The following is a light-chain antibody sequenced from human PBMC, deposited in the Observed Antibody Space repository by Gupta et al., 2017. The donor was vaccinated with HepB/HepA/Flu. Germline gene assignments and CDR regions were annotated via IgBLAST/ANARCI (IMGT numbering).Light chain of an antibody. CDR2: DNS. CDR1: SSNIGAGYD. Sequence: QSVLTQPPSVSGAPGQRVTISCTGSSSNIGAGYDVHWYQPLPGTAPKLLIYDNSNRPSGVPDRFSGSKSGTSASLAITGLQAEDEADYYCQSYDSSLSGYVFGTGTKVTVL. CDR3: QSYDSSLSGYV. J-gene: IGLJ1*01. V-gene: IGLV1-40*01.